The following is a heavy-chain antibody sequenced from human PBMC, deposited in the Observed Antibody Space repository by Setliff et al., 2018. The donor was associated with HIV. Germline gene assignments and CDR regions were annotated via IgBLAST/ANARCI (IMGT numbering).Heavy chain of an antibody. J-gene: IGHJ4*02. V-gene: IGHV1-69*10. CDR3: ATRGRDLGFDY. CDR2: IIPMLGIT. CDR1: GYTFTGYG. Sequence: RASVKVSCKASGYTFTGYGISWVRQAPGQGLEWMGWIIPMLGITNYAQRFQGRLTITADEYTGTAYMELSSLRSEDTAVYYCATRGRDLGFDYWGQGTLVTVSS. D-gene: IGHD1-1*01.